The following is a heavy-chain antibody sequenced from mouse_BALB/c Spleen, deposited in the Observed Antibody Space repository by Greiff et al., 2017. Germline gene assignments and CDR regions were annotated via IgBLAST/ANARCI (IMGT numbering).Heavy chain of an antibody. CDR3: TRGGNENWYFDV. D-gene: IGHD1-1*02. V-gene: IGHV1-15*01. J-gene: IGHJ1*01. CDR1: GYTFTDYE. Sequence: VQLQQSGAELVRPGASVTLSCKASGYTFTDYEMHWVKQTPVHGLEWIGAIDPETGGTAYNQKFKGKATLTADKSSSTAYMELRSLTSEDSAVYYCTRGGNENWYFDVWGAGTTVTVSS. CDR2: IDPETGGT.